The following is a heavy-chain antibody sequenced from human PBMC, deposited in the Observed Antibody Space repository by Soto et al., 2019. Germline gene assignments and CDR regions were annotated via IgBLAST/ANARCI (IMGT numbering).Heavy chain of an antibody. D-gene: IGHD6-13*01. J-gene: IGHJ6*02. CDR3: ARDREGIAAAGSHYYYYGMDV. CDR2: IYYSGST. V-gene: IGHV4-30-4*01. CDR1: GGSISSGDYY. Sequence: QVQLQESGPGLVKPSQTLSLTCTVSGGSISSGDYYWSWIRQPPGKGLEWIGYIYYSGSTYYNPSLKRRVTISVDTSKNQFALKLSSVTAADTAVYYCARDREGIAAAGSHYYYYGMDVWGQGTTVTVSS.